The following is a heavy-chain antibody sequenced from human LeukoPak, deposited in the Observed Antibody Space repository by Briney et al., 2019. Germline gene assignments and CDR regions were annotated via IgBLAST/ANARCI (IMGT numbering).Heavy chain of an antibody. D-gene: IGHD3-22*01. CDR2: IRYDGSNK. Sequence: GGSLRLSCAASGFTFSSYGMHWVRQAPGKGLEWVAFIRYDGSNKYYAGSVKGRFTISRDNSKNTLYLQMNSLRAEDTAVYYCAKDIYYDSSGYYYDAFDIWGQGTMVTVSS. J-gene: IGHJ3*02. V-gene: IGHV3-30*02. CDR1: GFTFSSYG. CDR3: AKDIYYDSSGYYYDAFDI.